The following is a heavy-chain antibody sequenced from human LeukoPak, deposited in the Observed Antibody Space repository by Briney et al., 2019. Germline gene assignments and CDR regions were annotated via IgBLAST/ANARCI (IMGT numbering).Heavy chain of an antibody. CDR1: SYTFTNYG. CDR2: ISSYNGNT. CDR3: ARSLSKAAAGWTGGY. V-gene: IGHV1-18*01. D-gene: IGHD3/OR15-3a*01. Sequence: ASVKVSCKASSYTFTNYGITWVRQAPGQGLEWMGWISSYNGNTNYAQKLQGRVTMTTDTSTSTAYMELRSLRSDDTAVYYCARSLSKAAAGWTGGYWGQGTLVTVSS. J-gene: IGHJ4*02.